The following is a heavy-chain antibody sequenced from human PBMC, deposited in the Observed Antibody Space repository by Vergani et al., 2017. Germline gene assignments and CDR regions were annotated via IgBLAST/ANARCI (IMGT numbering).Heavy chain of an antibody. V-gene: IGHV1-18*01. J-gene: IGHJ4*02. CDR3: ATRGGYDYYVDS. Sequence: QVQLVQSGAEVKKPGASVRVSCKASGYIFSNYAINWVRQAPGQGLEWMGWIISYSGKTNYAQKFQGRVTMTTDTSTSTTYMELRSLRSYDTAVYYCATRGGYDYYVDSWGQGTLVTVSS. D-gene: IGHD5-12*01. CDR1: GYIFSNYA. CDR2: IISYSGKT.